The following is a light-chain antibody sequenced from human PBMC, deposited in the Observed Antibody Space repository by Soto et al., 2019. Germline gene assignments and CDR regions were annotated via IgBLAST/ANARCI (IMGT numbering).Light chain of an antibody. Sequence: HSALTQPASVSGSPGQSIAISCTGTSSDVGNYNFASWYQQHPGKAPKLMIYDVSNRPSGISNRFSGSKSGNTASLTISGLQAEDEADYYCCSYTTSSTYVFGTGNKVTVL. CDR1: SSDVGNYNF. CDR3: CSYTTSSTYV. J-gene: IGLJ1*01. V-gene: IGLV2-14*03. CDR2: DVS.